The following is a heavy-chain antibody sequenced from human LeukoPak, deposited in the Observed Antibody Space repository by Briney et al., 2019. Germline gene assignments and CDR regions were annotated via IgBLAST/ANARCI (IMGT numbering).Heavy chain of an antibody. V-gene: IGHV1-2*02. CDR3: ARGNVVVPAATYDNWFDP. CDR1: GYTFTGYY. Sequence: ASVKVSCKASGYTFTGYYMHWVRQAPGQGLEWMGWINPNSGGTIYAQKFQGRVTMTRDTSISTAYMELSRLRSDDTAVYYCARGNVVVPAATYDNWFDPWGQGTLVTVSS. D-gene: IGHD2-2*01. CDR2: INPNSGGT. J-gene: IGHJ5*02.